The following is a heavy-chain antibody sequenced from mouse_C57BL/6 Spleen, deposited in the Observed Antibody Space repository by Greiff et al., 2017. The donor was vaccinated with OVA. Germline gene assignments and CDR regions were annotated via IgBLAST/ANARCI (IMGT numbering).Heavy chain of an antibody. J-gene: IGHJ2*01. CDR3: ARGPSSYYYGSLDY. Sequence: EVQRVESEGGLVQPGSSMKLSCTASGFTFSDYYMAWVRQVPEKGLEWVANINYDGSSTYYLDSLKSRFIISRDNAKNILYLQMSSLKSEDTATYYCARGPSSYYYGSLDYWGQGTTLTVSS. V-gene: IGHV5-16*01. CDR2: INYDGSST. D-gene: IGHD1-1*01. CDR1: GFTFSDYY.